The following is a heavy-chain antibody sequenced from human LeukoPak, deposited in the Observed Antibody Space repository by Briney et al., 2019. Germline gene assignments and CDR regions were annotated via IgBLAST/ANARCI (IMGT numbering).Heavy chain of an antibody. Sequence: SETLSLTCTVSGGSISSHYWSWIRQPPGKGLEWIGYIYYSGSTNYNPSLKSRVTISVDTSKNQFSLKLSSVTAADTAVYYCARSIVGATTSSYYNYYYMDVWGKGTTVTVSS. CDR3: ARSIVGATTSSYYNYYYMDV. J-gene: IGHJ6*03. V-gene: IGHV4-59*11. CDR2: IYYSGST. D-gene: IGHD1-26*01. CDR1: GGSISSHY.